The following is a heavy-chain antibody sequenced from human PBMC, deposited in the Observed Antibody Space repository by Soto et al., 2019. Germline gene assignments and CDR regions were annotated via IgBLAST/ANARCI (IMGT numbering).Heavy chain of an antibody. CDR2: IYYSGST. V-gene: IGHV4-59*01. CDR1: GGSISSYY. Sequence: QVQLQESGPGLVKPSETLSLTCTVSGGSISSYYWSWIRQPPGKGLEWIGYIYYSGSTNYNPSLKSRVTRSVDTSKNQFSLKLSSVTAADTAVYYCARGSGELGYWGQGTLVTVSS. D-gene: IGHD1-26*01. CDR3: ARGSGELGY. J-gene: IGHJ4*02.